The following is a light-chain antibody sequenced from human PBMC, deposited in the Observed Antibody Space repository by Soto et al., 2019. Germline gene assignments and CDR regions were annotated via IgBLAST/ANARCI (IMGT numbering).Light chain of an antibody. V-gene: IGLV2-14*01. CDR3: TSYTSSSTDV. CDR2: NVS. CDR1: SSDVGGHNS. Sequence: QSVLTQPASVSGSPGQSITISCTGTSSDVGGHNSVSWYQQHPGKAPKLMIYNVSNRPSGVSNRFSGSKSGNTASLTISGLLAEDEADYYCTSYTSSSTDVFGAGTKVTVL. J-gene: IGLJ1*01.